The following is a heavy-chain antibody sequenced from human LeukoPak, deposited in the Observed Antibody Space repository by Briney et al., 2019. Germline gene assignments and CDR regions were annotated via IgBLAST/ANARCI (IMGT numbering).Heavy chain of an antibody. CDR3: ARGGYTSASALDY. CDR1: GFTFSSYG. Sequence: GRSLRLSCGASGFTFSSYGMHWVRQAPCKGLEWVAIIWYDGSNKYYTDSVKGRFTISRDNSKNTVYLQMNSLRAEDTAVYYCARGGYTSASALDYWGQGTLVTVSS. V-gene: IGHV3-33*01. J-gene: IGHJ4*02. CDR2: IWYDGSNK. D-gene: IGHD3-16*02.